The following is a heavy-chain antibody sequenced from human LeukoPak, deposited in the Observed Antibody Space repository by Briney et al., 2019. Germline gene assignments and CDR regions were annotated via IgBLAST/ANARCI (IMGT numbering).Heavy chain of an antibody. V-gene: IGHV3-21*01. D-gene: IGHD3-22*01. CDR3: ARDGLRTLPPKNWFDP. CDR2: ISSSSSSYI. Sequence: GGSLRLSCAASGFTFSSYSMNWVRQAPGKGLEWVSSISSSSSSYIYYADSVKGRFTISRDNAKNSLYLQMNSLRAEDTAVYYCARDGLRTLPPKNWFDPWGQGTLVTVSS. J-gene: IGHJ5*02. CDR1: GFTFSSYS.